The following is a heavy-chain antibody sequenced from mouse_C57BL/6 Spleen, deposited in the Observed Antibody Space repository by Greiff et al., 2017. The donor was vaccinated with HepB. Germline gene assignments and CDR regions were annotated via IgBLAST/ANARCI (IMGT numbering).Heavy chain of an antibody. CDR3: ARRLYDYDGGFAY. V-gene: IGHV1-82*01. Sequence: QVQLKQSGPELVKPGASVKISCKASGYAFSSSWMNWVKQRPGKGLEWIGRIYPGDGDTNYNGKFKGKATLTADKSSSTAYMQLSSLTSEDSAVYFCARRLYDYDGGFAYWGQGTLVTVSA. D-gene: IGHD2-4*01. J-gene: IGHJ3*01. CDR1: GYAFSSSW. CDR2: IYPGDGDT.